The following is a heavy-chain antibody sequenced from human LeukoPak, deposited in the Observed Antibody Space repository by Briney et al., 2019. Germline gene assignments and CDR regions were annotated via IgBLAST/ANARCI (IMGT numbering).Heavy chain of an antibody. CDR2: INHSGST. Sequence: SSETLSLTCAVYGGSFSGYYWSWIRQPPGKGLEWIGEINHSGSTNYNPSLKSRVTISVDTSKNQFSLKLGSVTAADTAVYYCARRVILGYCSSTSCYADNWFDPWGQGTLVTVSS. J-gene: IGHJ5*02. CDR1: GGSFSGYY. CDR3: ARRVILGYCSSTSCYADNWFDP. V-gene: IGHV4-34*01. D-gene: IGHD2-2*01.